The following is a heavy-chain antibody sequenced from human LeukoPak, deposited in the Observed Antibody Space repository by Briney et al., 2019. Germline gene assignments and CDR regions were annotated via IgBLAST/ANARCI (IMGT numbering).Heavy chain of an antibody. CDR1: GGSFSGYY. Sequence: SETLSLTCAVYGGSFSGYYWSWIRQPPGKGLEWIGEINHSGSTNYNPSLKSRVTISVDTSKNQFSLKLSSVTAADTAVYYCARGVSPGFDWVSLVPYYFDYWGQGTLVTVSS. CDR2: INHSGST. D-gene: IGHD3-9*01. J-gene: IGHJ4*02. V-gene: IGHV4-34*01. CDR3: ARGVSPGFDWVSLVPYYFDY.